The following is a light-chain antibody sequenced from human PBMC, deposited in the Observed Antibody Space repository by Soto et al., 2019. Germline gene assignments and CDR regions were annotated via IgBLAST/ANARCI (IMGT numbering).Light chain of an antibody. CDR3: EDYSSSSGLT. CDR1: QSISSW. J-gene: IGKJ4*01. CDR2: QAS. Sequence: DIQMTQSPSTLSASVGDRVTITCRASQSISSWLAWYQQKPGKAPKLLIFQASSLKSGVPSRFSGSGSATEYTLTISSLQPDDFATYYCEDYSSSSGLTFGGGTKVEFK. V-gene: IGKV1-5*03.